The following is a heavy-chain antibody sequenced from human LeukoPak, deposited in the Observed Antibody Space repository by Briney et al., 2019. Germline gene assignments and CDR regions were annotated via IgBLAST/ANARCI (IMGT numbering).Heavy chain of an antibody. CDR1: GYTFSSYY. V-gene: IGHV1-46*01. D-gene: IGHD6-13*01. J-gene: IGHJ3*02. Sequence: GASVKVSCKASGYTFSSYYIHWVRQAPGQGLEWMGIFYASDGTSRYAQKFQGRVTMTRDTATSTVYMELSSLISEDTAVYYCAREIPAAGTGDAFDIWGQGTMVTVSS. CDR3: AREIPAAGTGDAFDI. CDR2: FYASDGTS.